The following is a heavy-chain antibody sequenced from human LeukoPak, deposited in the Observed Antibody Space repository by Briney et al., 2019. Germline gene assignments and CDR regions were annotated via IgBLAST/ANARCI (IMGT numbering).Heavy chain of an antibody. Sequence: PGGSLRLSCAASGFTVSSNYMSWVCQAPGKGLEWVSVIYSGGSTYYADSVKGRFTISRDNSKNTLYLQMNSLRAEDTAVYYCAKAADGIAAVSDCWGQGTLVTVSS. J-gene: IGHJ4*02. V-gene: IGHV3-53*01. D-gene: IGHD6-13*01. CDR1: GFTVSSNY. CDR2: IYSGGST. CDR3: AKAADGIAAVSDC.